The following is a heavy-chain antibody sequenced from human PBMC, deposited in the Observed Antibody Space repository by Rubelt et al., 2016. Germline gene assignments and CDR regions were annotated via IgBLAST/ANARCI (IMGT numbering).Heavy chain of an antibody. D-gene: IGHD1-26*01. V-gene: IGHV5-51*01. Sequence: EVQLVQSGAEVKKPGESLKISCKGSGCSFTSYWIGWVRQMPGKGLEWMGIIYPGDSDTRYSPSIKGQVTSPAAKSISTAYRQWSSLKASDTAMYYCARHGQVQSGDAFDIWGQGTMVTVSS. J-gene: IGHJ3*02. CDR1: GCSFTSYW. CDR2: IYPGDSDT. CDR3: ARHGQVQSGDAFDI.